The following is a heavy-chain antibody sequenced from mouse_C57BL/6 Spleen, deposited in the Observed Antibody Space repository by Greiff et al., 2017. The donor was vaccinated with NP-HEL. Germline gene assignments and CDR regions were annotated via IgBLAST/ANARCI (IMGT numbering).Heavy chain of an antibody. CDR3: TTTAQATSWFAY. J-gene: IGHJ3*01. CDR1: GFNIKDDY. V-gene: IGHV14-4*01. Sequence: VHVKQSGAELVRPGASVKLSCTASGFNIKDDYMHWVKQRPEQGLEWIGWIDPENGDTEYASKFQGKATITADTSSNTAYLQLSSLTSEDTAVYYCTTTAQATSWFAYWGQGTLVTVSA. D-gene: IGHD3-2*02. CDR2: IDPENGDT.